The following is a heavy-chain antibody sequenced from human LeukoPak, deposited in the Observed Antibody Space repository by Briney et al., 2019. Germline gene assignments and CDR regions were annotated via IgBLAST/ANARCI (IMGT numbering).Heavy chain of an antibody. Sequence: SETLSLTCTVSGGSISTTNYYWGWIRQSPGKGLEWFGCVYYSGSTYYNPSLKSRVTISVDMSKNQFSLKLSSVTAADTAVYYCARDTPGYSSSWYGPGYMDVWGKGTTVTISS. V-gene: IGHV4-39*07. D-gene: IGHD6-13*01. J-gene: IGHJ6*03. CDR2: VYYSGST. CDR1: GGSISTTNYY. CDR3: ARDTPGYSSSWYGPGYMDV.